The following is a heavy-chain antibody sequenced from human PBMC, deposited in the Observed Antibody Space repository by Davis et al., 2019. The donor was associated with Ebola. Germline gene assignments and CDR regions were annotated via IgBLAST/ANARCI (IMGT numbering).Heavy chain of an antibody. V-gene: IGHV3-53*01. CDR1: GGSISSITYY. J-gene: IGHJ6*03. CDR3: ASEAGYMDV. Sequence: ETLSLTCTVSGGSISSITYYWGWIRQAPGKGLDWVSVIYSGGKRYYTDSVKGRFTISRDNSKNTVYLQMSALGVDDTGIYYCASEAGYMDVWGQGTTVTVSS. CDR2: IYSGGKR.